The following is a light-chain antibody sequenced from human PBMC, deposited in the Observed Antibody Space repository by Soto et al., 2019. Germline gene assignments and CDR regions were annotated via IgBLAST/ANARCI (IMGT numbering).Light chain of an antibody. V-gene: IGLV2-11*01. Sequence: QSALTQPRSLSGSPGQSVTISCTGASGDVGGYNFVSWYQQHPGKAPTLMIFDVSQRPSGVPDRFAGSKSGNTAPLTISGHEGEDEDYYCRSYGGTYTWVFGGGTKLTVL. CDR1: SGDVGGYNF. CDR2: DVS. CDR3: RSYGGTYTWV. J-gene: IGLJ3*02.